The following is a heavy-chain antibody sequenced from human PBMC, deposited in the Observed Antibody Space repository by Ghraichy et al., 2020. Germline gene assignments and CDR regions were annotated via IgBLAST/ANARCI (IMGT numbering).Heavy chain of an antibody. CDR3: ARQHNSYPDPFSGWYEFDY. J-gene: IGHJ4*02. Sequence: GESLNISCKGSGYSFTSYWIGWVRQMPGKGLEWMGIIYPGDSDTRYSPSFQGQVTISADKSISTAYLQWSSLKASDTAMYYCARQHNSYPDPFSGWYEFDYWGQGTLVTVSS. V-gene: IGHV5-51*01. CDR1: GYSFTSYW. CDR2: IYPGDSDT. D-gene: IGHD6-19*01.